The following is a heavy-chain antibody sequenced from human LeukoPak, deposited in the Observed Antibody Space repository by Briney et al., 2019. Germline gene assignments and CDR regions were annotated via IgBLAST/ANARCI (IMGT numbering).Heavy chain of an antibody. D-gene: IGHD5-18*01. Sequence: GGSLRLSCAASGFTFSSYAMSWVRQAPGKGLEWVSAISGSGGSTYYADSVKGRFTISRDNSKNTLYLQMNSLRAEDTAVYYCAKVVYSYGNYYYYGMDVWGQGTTGTVSS. J-gene: IGHJ6*02. CDR1: GFTFSSYA. CDR3: AKVVYSYGNYYYYGMDV. V-gene: IGHV3-23*01. CDR2: ISGSGGST.